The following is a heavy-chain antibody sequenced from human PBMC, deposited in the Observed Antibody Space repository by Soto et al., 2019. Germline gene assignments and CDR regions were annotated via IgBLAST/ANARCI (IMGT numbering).Heavy chain of an antibody. Sequence: QVQLVQSGAEVKKPGSSVKVSCKASGGTFSSYTISWVRQAPGQGLEWMGRIIPILGIANYAQKLQGRVTITADKSTSTAYMELSSLRSEDTAVYYCARAYDFWSGYTSSGYYYYYMDVWGKGTTVTVSS. D-gene: IGHD3-3*01. CDR1: GGTFSSYT. CDR2: IIPILGIA. CDR3: ARAYDFWSGYTSSGYYYYYMDV. J-gene: IGHJ6*03. V-gene: IGHV1-69*02.